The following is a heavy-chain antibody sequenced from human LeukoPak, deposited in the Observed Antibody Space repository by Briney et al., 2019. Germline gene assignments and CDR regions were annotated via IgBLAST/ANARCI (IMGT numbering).Heavy chain of an antibody. J-gene: IGHJ6*02. V-gene: IGHV3-48*03. CDR1: GFTFSSYE. CDR3: ARAMDTDYYYGMDV. Sequence: PGGSLRLSCAASGFTFSSYEMNWVRQAPGKGLEWVSYISSSGSTIYYADSVKGRFTISRDNAKNSLYLQMNSLRAEDTAVYYCARAMDTDYYYGMDVWAKGPRSPSP. D-gene: IGHD5-18*01. CDR2: ISSSGSTI.